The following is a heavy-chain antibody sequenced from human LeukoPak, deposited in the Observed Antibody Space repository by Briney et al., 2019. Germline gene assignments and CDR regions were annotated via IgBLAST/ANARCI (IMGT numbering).Heavy chain of an antibody. CDR1: GGSISSSSYY. CDR3: AGSKDYYYYGMDV. V-gene: IGHV4-39*07. D-gene: IGHD5/OR15-5a*01. J-gene: IGHJ6*02. CDR2: IYHSGST. Sequence: SETLSLTCTVSGGSISSSSYYWGWIRQPPGKGLEWIGYIYHSGSTYYNPSLKSRVTISVDRSKNQFSLKLSSVTAADTAVYYCAGSKDYYYYGMDVWGQGTTVTVSS.